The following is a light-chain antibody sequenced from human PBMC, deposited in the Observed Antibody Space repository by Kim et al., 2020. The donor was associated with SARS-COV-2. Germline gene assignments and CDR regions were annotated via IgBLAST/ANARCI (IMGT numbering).Light chain of an antibody. Sequence: GQWITISCTGTSSDVGGYNYVSWYQQHPGKAPKLMIYDVSNRPSGVSNRFSGSKSGNTASLTISGLQAEDEADYYCSSYTSSSTRVFGGGTKVTVL. V-gene: IGLV2-14*03. CDR3: SSYTSSSTRV. CDR1: SSDVGGYNY. CDR2: DVS. J-gene: IGLJ3*02.